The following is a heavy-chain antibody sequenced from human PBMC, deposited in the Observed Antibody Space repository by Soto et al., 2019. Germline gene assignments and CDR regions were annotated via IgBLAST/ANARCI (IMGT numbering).Heavy chain of an antibody. J-gene: IGHJ4*02. D-gene: IGHD6-6*01. CDR3: VRIEYSTSSGNFDY. V-gene: IGHV4-30-4*02. CDR2: IYYSGST. Sequence: SETLSLTCTVSGGSISSDDYYWSWIRQPPGKGLEWIGYIYYSGSTYYNPSIKSRVTISVDTSKNQFFLELTSVTAADTAVYYCVRIEYSTSSGNFDYWGQGTLVTVSS. CDR1: GGSISSDDYY.